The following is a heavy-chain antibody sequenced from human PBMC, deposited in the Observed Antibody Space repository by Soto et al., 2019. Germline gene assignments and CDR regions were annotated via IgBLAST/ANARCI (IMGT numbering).Heavy chain of an antibody. Sequence: GGSLRLSYAASALTVSSGSMSWVRQAPGKGLEWVSVIYSGGSAYYADSVKGRFTISRDNSKNTLYLQMNSLRAEDTAVYYCARHGYSYGGGYFDYWGQGT. CDR2: IYSGGSA. D-gene: IGHD5-18*01. V-gene: IGHV3-66*04. CDR3: ARHGYSYGGGYFDY. J-gene: IGHJ4*02. CDR1: ALTVSSGS.